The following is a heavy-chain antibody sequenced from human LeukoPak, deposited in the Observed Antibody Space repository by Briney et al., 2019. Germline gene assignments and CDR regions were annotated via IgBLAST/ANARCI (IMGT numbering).Heavy chain of an antibody. CDR1: GFTFSSYS. Sequence: GESLKISCAASGFTFSSYSMNWVRQAPGKGLEWVSSISSSSSYIYYADSVKGRFTISRDNAKNSLYLQMNSLRAEDTAVYYCARAAGHRRANYYMDVWGKGTTVTVSS. V-gene: IGHV3-21*01. J-gene: IGHJ6*03. CDR3: ARAAGHRRANYYMDV. CDR2: ISSSSSYI.